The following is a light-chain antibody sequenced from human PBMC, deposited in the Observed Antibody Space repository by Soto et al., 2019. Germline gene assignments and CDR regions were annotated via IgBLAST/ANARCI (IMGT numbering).Light chain of an antibody. CDR3: ASYTSRSTLA. CDR2: DVS. Sequence: QSALTQPASVSGSPGESITISCTGTISDVGGYNSVSWHQQHPGKAPKLLIYDVSNRPSGVSNRFSGSKSGNTASLTISGLGAEDEADYYCASYTSRSTLAFGGGTKLTVL. CDR1: ISDVGGYNS. J-gene: IGLJ2*01. V-gene: IGLV2-14*01.